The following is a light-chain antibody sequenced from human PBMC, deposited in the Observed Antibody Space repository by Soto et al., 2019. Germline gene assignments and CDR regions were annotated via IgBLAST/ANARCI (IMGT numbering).Light chain of an antibody. CDR3: CSYVGSSTSYV. V-gene: IGLV2-23*02. CDR1: SGDVGNYNL. Sequence: QSVRTQPASGSGAPGQSITISCTGTSGDVGNYNLVSWYQQHPGKAPKLMIYEVNKWPSGVSNRFSGSKSGNTASLTISGLQAEDEADYYCCSYVGSSTSYVFGTGTKVTVL. J-gene: IGLJ1*01. CDR2: EVN.